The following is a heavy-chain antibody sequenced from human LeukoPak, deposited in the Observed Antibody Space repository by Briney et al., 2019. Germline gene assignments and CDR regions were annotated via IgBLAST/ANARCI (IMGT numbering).Heavy chain of an antibody. D-gene: IGHD1-26*01. CDR1: GYTLTELS. CDR3: AREAYSGSSLWY. J-gene: IGHJ4*02. CDR2: IIPIFGTA. V-gene: IGHV1-69*05. Sequence: SVKVSCKVSGYTLTELSMHWVRQAPGQGLEWMGGIIPIFGTANYAQKFQGRVTITTDESTSTAYMELSSLRSEDTAVYYCAREAYSGSSLWYWGQGTLVTVSS.